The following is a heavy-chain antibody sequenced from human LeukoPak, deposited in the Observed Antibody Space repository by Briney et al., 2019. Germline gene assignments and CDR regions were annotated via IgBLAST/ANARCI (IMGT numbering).Heavy chain of an antibody. CDR3: AKLILGARSLFDF. V-gene: IGHV3-48*01. CDR2: ISSGSSTR. J-gene: IGHJ4*02. D-gene: IGHD1-26*01. CDR1: GFSFSSSN. Sequence: GGSLRLSCEASGFSFSSSNMNWVRQAPGKGLEWVSYISSGSSTRYYADSVEGRFTISRDNAMNSLYLQMSSLRADDTAMYYCAKLILGARSLFDFRGQGILVTVSS.